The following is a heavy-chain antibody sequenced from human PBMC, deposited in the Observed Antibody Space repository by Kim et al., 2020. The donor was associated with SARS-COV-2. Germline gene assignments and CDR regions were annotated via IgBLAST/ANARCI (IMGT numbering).Heavy chain of an antibody. V-gene: IGHV3-30*01. CDR3: ARDSGGGMDV. CDR2: RNK. D-gene: IGHD3-10*01. J-gene: IGHJ6*02. Sequence: RNKYYAASVKGRFTIPRDNSKNTLYLQMNSLRAEDTAVYYCARDSGGGMDVWGQGTTVTVSS.